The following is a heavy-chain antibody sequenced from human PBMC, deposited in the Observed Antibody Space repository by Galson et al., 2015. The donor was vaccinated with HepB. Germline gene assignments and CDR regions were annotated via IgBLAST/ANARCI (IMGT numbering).Heavy chain of an antibody. D-gene: IGHD3-16*01. CDR3: ARTFYFDY. CDR2: MSGTGGTT. CDR1: GFTFSRYA. J-gene: IGHJ4*02. V-gene: IGHV3-23*01. Sequence: SLRLSCATFGFTFSRYAMSWVRQAPGKGLEWVSGMSGTGGTTFYSDSVKGRFTISRDNSENTVYLQMHSLRVEDTAVYYCARTFYFDYWGLGTLVTVSS.